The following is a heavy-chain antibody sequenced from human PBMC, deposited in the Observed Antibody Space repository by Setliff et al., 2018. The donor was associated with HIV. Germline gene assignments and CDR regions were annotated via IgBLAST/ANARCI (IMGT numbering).Heavy chain of an antibody. CDR2: ISGFNGNT. D-gene: IGHD6-19*01. CDR1: GYSFARYG. CDR3: ARVPYRSAWFSGRHDAFDV. J-gene: IGHJ3*01. V-gene: IGHV1-18*01. Sequence: ASVKVSCKASGYSFARYGLSWVRQAPGQGLEWMGWISGFNGNTKYAQSFQDRVAMTTETATSTAYMEMRSLRSDDTAVYFCARVPYRSAWFSGRHDAFDVWGQGTMVTVSS.